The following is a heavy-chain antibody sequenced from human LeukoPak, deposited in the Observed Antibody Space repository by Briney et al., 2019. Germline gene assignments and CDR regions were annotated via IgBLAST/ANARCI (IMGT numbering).Heavy chain of an antibody. CDR2: IKQDGSEK. CDR1: GFTFSSYW. CDR3: TRDATYYLRYGYFDY. J-gene: IGHJ4*02. V-gene: IGHV3-7*01. Sequence: GGSLRLSCAASGFTFSSYWMSWVRQAPGKGLEWVANIKQDGSEKYYVDSVKGRFTISRDNAKNSLYLQMNSLRAEDTAVYYCTRDATYYLRYGYFDYWGQGTLVTVSS. D-gene: IGHD2/OR15-2a*01.